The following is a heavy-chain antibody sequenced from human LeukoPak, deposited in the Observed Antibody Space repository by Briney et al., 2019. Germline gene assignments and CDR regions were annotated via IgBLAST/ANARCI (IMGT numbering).Heavy chain of an antibody. CDR1: GFTFSSSA. D-gene: IGHD6-19*01. CDR3: ARLGPASSGWPESFDY. J-gene: IGHJ4*02. CDR2: VSNNGGYT. Sequence: GGSLRLSCAASGFTFSSSAMSWVRQAPGKGLEWVSAVSNNGGYTYYADSVQGRFTISRDNSKSTLCLQMNSLRAEDTAVYYCARLGPASSGWPESFDYWGQGTLVTVSS. V-gene: IGHV3-23*01.